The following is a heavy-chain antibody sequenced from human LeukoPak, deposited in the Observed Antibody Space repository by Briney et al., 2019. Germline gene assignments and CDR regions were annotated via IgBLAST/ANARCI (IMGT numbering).Heavy chain of an antibody. J-gene: IGHJ4*02. CDR1: GGSFSGYY. CDR3: ARLKGYYDILTGYSHFDY. D-gene: IGHD3-9*01. Sequence: TSETLSLTCAVYGGSFSGYYWSWIRQPPGKGLEWIGEINHSGSTNYNPSLKSRVTISVDTSKNQFSLKLSSVTAADTAVYYCARLKGYYDILTGYSHFDYWGQGTLVTVSS. V-gene: IGHV4-34*01. CDR2: INHSGST.